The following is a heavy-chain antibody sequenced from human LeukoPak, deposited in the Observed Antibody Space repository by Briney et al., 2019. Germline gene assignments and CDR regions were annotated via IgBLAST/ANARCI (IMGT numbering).Heavy chain of an antibody. CDR2: IFTTGGA. CDR1: GGSIGTYY. Sequence: SETLSLTCTVSGGSIGTYYWSWIRQPAGKGLEWIGRIFTTGGANYNPSLKSRVTMSLDTSKNLFSLKLNSVTVADTAVYYCVRAGPSWGLFWGQGALVTVSS. J-gene: IGHJ4*02. V-gene: IGHV4-4*07. D-gene: IGHD7-27*01. CDR3: VRAGPSWGLF.